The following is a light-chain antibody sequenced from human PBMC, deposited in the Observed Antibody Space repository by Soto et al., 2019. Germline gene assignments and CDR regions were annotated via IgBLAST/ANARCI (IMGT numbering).Light chain of an antibody. J-gene: IGLJ1*01. CDR1: SSDVGGYDY. V-gene: IGLV2-14*01. Sequence: QSALTQPASVSGSPGQSITISCTGTSSDVGGYDYVSWYQQHPGKAPKLMIYEVINRPSGVSNRFSGSKSGNTASLTISGLQAADEADYYCSSYTSSSTRVFGTGTKVTVL. CDR3: SSYTSSSTRV. CDR2: EVI.